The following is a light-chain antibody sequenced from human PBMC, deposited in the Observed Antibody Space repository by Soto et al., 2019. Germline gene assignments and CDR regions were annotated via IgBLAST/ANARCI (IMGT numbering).Light chain of an antibody. CDR3: HPRSNWGT. CDR1: QSISSY. V-gene: IGKV3-11*01. CDR2: DSS. J-gene: IGKJ1*01. Sequence: EIVLTQSPATLSLSPGERATLSCRASQSISSYLAWYRQKPGQAPRLLIYDSSNRATGIPARFSGSGSGTDFTLTISRLEPEDFAVYYCHPRSNWGTIGQGTKVEIK.